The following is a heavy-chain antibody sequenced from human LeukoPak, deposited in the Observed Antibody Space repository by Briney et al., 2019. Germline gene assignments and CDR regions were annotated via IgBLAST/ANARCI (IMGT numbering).Heavy chain of an antibody. D-gene: IGHD3-3*01. V-gene: IGHV3-49*04. J-gene: IGHJ6*03. Sequence: GGSLRLSCAASGFTFSSYWMSWVRQAPGKGLEWVGSIRSKAYGGTTEYAASVKGRFTISRDDSKSIAYLQMNSLKTEDTAVYYCTRDKTIFGVGPYYYYMDVWGKGTTVTVSS. CDR1: GFTFSSYW. CDR3: TRDKTIFGVGPYYYYMDV. CDR2: IRSKAYGGTT.